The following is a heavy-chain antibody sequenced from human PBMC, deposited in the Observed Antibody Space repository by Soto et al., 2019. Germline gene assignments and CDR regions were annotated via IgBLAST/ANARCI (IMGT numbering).Heavy chain of an antibody. J-gene: IGHJ4*02. Sequence: GASVKVSCTASGYTFTSYAMHWVRQAPGQRLEWMGWINAGNGNTEYSQKFQGRVTITRDTSASTAYMELSSLRSEDTAVYYCARVGCSGGSCYAVDSWGQGTLVTVSS. CDR1: GYTFTSYA. CDR3: ARVGCSGGSCYAVDS. CDR2: INAGNGNT. D-gene: IGHD2-15*01. V-gene: IGHV1-3*01.